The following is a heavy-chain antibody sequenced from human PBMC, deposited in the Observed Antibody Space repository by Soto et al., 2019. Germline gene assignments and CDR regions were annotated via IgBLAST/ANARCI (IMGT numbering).Heavy chain of an antibody. J-gene: IGHJ5*02. Sequence: QVQLVQSGAEVKKPGSSVKVSRKASGGTFSSYTISWVRQAPGQGLEWMGRIIPILGIANYAQKFQGRVTITADKSTSTAYMELSSLRSEDTAVYYCARESITIFGVVIIGGKNWFDPWGQGTLVTVSS. CDR1: GGTFSSYT. CDR2: IIPILGIA. D-gene: IGHD3-3*01. CDR3: ARESITIFGVVIIGGKNWFDP. V-gene: IGHV1-69*02.